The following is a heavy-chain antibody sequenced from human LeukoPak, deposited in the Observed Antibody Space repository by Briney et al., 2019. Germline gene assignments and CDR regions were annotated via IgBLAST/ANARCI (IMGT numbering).Heavy chain of an antibody. CDR1: GGSISSYY. J-gene: IGHJ6*02. V-gene: IGHV4-4*07. Sequence: SETLSLTCTVSGGSISSYYWSWIRQPAGKGLEWIGRIYASGTTNYNPSLKSRVTMSVDTSKNQFSLKLSSVTAADTAVYYCARDSMANSNYYYYGLDVWGQGTTVTVSS. CDR3: ARDSMANSNYYYYGLDV. CDR2: IYASGTT. D-gene: IGHD4-23*01.